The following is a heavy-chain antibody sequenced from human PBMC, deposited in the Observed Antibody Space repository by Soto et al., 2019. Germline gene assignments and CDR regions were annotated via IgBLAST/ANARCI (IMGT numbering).Heavy chain of an antibody. Sequence: SVKVSCKASGFTFTSSAVQWVRQARGQRLEWIGWIVVGSGNTNYAQKFQERVTITRDMSTSTAYMELSSLRSEDTAVYYCAADFSATPAGYYYYGMDVWGQGTTVTVSS. J-gene: IGHJ6*02. V-gene: IGHV1-58*01. CDR3: AADFSATPAGYYYYGMDV. CDR1: GFTFTSSA. D-gene: IGHD1-26*01. CDR2: IVVGSGNT.